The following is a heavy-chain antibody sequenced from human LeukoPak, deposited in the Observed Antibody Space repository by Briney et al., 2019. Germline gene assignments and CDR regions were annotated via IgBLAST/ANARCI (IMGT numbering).Heavy chain of an antibody. CDR2: IYHSGST. Sequence: SETLSLTCTVSGYSISSGYYWGWIRPPPGKGLEWIGSIYHSGSTYYNSSLKSRVTISVDTSKNQFSLKLSSVTAADTAVYYCARDGLWIQNAFDIWGQGTMVTVSS. J-gene: IGHJ3*02. V-gene: IGHV4-38-2*02. CDR1: GYSISSGYY. CDR3: ARDGLWIQNAFDI. D-gene: IGHD5-18*01.